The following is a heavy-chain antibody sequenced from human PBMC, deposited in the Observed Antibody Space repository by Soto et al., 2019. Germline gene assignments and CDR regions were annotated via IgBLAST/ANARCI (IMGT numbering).Heavy chain of an antibody. CDR3: TRLQRDYGGYYYGMDV. CDR2: IRSKANSYAT. CDR1: GFTFSGSA. Sequence: EVQLVESGGGLVQPGGSLKLSCAASGFTFSGSAMHWVRQASGKGLEWVGRIRSKANSYATAYAASVKGRFTISRDDSKNRAYLQMNSLKTGDTAVYYCTRLQRDYGGYYYGMDVWGQGTTVTVSS. J-gene: IGHJ6*02. D-gene: IGHD4-17*01. V-gene: IGHV3-73*02.